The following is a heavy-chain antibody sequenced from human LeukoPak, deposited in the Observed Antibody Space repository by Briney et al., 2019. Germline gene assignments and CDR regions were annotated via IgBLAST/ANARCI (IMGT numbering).Heavy chain of an antibody. CDR3: TRDSGTYNWFDP. J-gene: IGHJ5*02. CDR1: GFTFNGSA. D-gene: IGHD1-26*01. CDR2: IDKKDKGYATAT. Sequence: PGGSLKLSCAASGFTFNGSAIHWVRQSSGKGLEWVGQIDKKDKGYATATAYAASVKGRFTISRDDSINTAYLQMKSLKTEDTALYYCTRDSGTYNWFDPWGQGTLVTVSS. V-gene: IGHV3-73*01.